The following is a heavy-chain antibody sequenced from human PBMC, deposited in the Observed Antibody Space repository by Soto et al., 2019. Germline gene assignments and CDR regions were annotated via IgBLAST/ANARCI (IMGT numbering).Heavy chain of an antibody. D-gene: IGHD3-22*01. V-gene: IGHV4-30-2*01. CDR2: IYHSGST. CDR3: ARASEGYDSSGYPARNWFDP. J-gene: IGHJ5*02. CDR1: GSSISSGGYS. Sequence: PSETLSLTCAVSGSSISSGGYSWSWIRQPPGKGLEWIGYIYHSGSTYYNPSLKSRVTISVDRSKNQFSLKLSSVTAADTAVYYCARASEGYDSSGYPARNWFDPWGQGTLVTSPQ.